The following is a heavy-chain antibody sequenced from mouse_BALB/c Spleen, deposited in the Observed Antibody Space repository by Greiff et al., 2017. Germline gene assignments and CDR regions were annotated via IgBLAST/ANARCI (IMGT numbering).Heavy chain of an antibody. CDR2: ISDGGSYT. Sequence: EVQRVESGGGLVKPGGSLKLSCAASGFTFSDYYMYWVRQTPEKRLEWVATISDGGSYTYYPDSVKGRFTISRDNAKNNLYLQMSSLKSEDTAMYYCAREYGNYVGAMDYWGQGTSVTVSS. CDR1: GFTFSDYY. J-gene: IGHJ4*01. CDR3: AREYGNYVGAMDY. V-gene: IGHV5-4*02. D-gene: IGHD2-10*02.